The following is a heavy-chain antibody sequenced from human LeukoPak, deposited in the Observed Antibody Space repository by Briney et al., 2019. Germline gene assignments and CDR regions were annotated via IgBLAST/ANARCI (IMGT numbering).Heavy chain of an antibody. CDR3: ARGDSGGYHYYGMDV. V-gene: IGHV4-61*02. J-gene: IGHJ6*02. CDR2: IYISGST. Sequence: PSETLSLTCTVSGGSISSGSDYWSWIRQPAGKGLEWIGRIYISGSTNYNPSLKSRVTISSDTSKNQFSLKLSSVTAADTAVYYCARGDSGGYHYYGMDVWGQGTTVTVSS. CDR1: GGSISSGSDY. D-gene: IGHD6-19*01.